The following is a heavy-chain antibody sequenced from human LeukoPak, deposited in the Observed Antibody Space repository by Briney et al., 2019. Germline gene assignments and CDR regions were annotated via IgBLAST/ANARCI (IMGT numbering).Heavy chain of an antibody. CDR2: TLYSGGT. CDR1: GVSISSGSYL. Sequence: PSETQSLTCTVSGVSISSGSYLWNWIRQHPGKGLEWIGHTLYSGGTYYNPSLKSRLTISVDTSKNQLSLKLTSVTAADTAVYYCARDRAGGMDVWGQGTTVTVSS. J-gene: IGHJ6*01. V-gene: IGHV4-31*03. CDR3: ARDRAGGMDV. D-gene: IGHD3-10*01.